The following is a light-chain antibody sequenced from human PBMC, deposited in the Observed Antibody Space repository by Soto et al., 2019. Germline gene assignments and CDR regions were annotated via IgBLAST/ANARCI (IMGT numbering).Light chain of an antibody. CDR3: SSYTSSSTLV. Sequence: QSVLTQPASVSGSPGQSITISCTGTSSDVGGYNYVSWYQQHPGKAPKLMIYDVCNRPSGVSNRFSGSESGNTASLTISGLQAEDEADYYCSSYTSSSTLVFGGGTKLTVL. J-gene: IGLJ3*02. V-gene: IGLV2-14*01. CDR2: DVC. CDR1: SSDVGGYNY.